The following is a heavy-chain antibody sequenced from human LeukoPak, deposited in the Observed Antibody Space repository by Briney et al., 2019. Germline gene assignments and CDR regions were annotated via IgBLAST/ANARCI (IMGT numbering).Heavy chain of an antibody. CDR3: ARHVLGYCSGGSCYGDYYYYGMDV. Sequence: SETLSLTCAVYGASFSGYYSSWIRQPPGKGLEWIGYIYYSGSTTYNPSLKSRVTISVDTSKNQFSLKLISLTPAHPSVYYCARHVLGYCSGGSCYGDYYYYGMDVWGQGTTVTVSS. CDR2: IYYSGST. D-gene: IGHD2-15*01. V-gene: IGHV4-59*08. J-gene: IGHJ6*02. CDR1: GASFSGYY.